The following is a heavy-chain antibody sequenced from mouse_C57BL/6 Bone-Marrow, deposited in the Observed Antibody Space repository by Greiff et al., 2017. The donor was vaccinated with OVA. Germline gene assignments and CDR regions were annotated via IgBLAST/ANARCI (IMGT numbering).Heavy chain of an antibody. CDR1: GYTFTDYY. J-gene: IGHJ4*01. CDR2: IYPGSGNT. CDR3: ARSHLFYYGSSFYAMDY. V-gene: IGHV1-76*01. D-gene: IGHD1-1*01. Sequence: VQLQESGAELVRPGASVKLSCKASGYTFTDYYINWVKQRPGQGLEWIARIYPGSGNTYYNEKFKGKATLTAEKSSSTAYMQLSSLTSEDSAVYFCARSHLFYYGSSFYAMDYWGQGTSVTVSS.